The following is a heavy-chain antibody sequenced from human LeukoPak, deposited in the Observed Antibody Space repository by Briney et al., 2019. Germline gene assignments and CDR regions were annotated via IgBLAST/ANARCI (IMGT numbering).Heavy chain of an antibody. V-gene: IGHV3-23*01. Sequence: GGSLRLSCAASGFTFSSYAMSWVRQAPGKGLEWVSAISGNGGSTYYADSVKGRYTISRDNSKNTLYLQMNSLRAEDTAVYYCARKSASGNYPLDYWGQGTLVTVSS. D-gene: IGHD3-10*01. J-gene: IGHJ4*02. CDR1: GFTFSSYA. CDR3: ARKSASGNYPLDY. CDR2: ISGNGGST.